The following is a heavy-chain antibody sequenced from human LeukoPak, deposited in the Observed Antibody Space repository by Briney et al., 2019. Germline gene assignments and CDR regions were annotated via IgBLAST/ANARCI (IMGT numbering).Heavy chain of an antibody. Sequence: GGSLRLSCAASGFTFSSYAMSWVRQAPGKGLEWVSAISGSGGSTYYADSVEGRFTISRDNSKNTLYLQMNSLRAEDTAVYYCANPGGDRPFDYWGQGTLVTVSS. CDR3: ANPGGDRPFDY. J-gene: IGHJ4*02. CDR1: GFTFSSYA. V-gene: IGHV3-23*01. CDR2: ISGSGGST. D-gene: IGHD4-17*01.